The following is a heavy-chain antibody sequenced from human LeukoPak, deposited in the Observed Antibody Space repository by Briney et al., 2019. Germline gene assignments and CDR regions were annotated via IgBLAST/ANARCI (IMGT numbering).Heavy chain of an antibody. CDR2: IDWDDDK. CDR3: ARIRGSSGSSCETSPFDY. D-gene: IGHD2-15*01. V-gene: IGHV2-70*11. CDR1: GFLLSTSAMC. J-gene: IGHJ4*02. Sequence: SGPTLVNPTQPLTLTCTFSGFLLSTSAMCVSWIRRPPGKALEWLARIDWDDDKYYSTSLKSRLTISKDASKNQVVLTMTNMDPVDTATYYCARIRGSSGSSCETSPFDYWGQGTLVTVSS.